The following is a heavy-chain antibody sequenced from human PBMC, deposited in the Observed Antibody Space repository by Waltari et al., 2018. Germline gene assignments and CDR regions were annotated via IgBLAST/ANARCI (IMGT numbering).Heavy chain of an antibody. J-gene: IGHJ4*02. CDR3: AKEGITMVQGVY. CDR2: IRYDGSNK. D-gene: IGHD3-10*01. V-gene: IGHV3-30*02. CDR1: GFTFSSYG. Sequence: QVQLVESGGGVVQPGGSMRLSCAASGFTFSSYGMHWVRQAPGKGLEWVAFIRYDGSNKYYADSVKGRFTISRDNSKNTLYLQMNSLRAEDTAVYYCAKEGITMVQGVYWGQGTLVTVSS.